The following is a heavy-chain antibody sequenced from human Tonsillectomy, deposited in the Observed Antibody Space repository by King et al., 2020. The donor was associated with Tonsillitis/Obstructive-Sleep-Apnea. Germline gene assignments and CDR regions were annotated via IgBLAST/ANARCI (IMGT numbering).Heavy chain of an antibody. CDR3: ARQDPRYYDSSGYNY. CDR1: GYSFTSYW. Sequence: VQLVESGAEVKKPGESLRISCKGSGYSFTSYWISWVRQMPGKGLEWMGRIDHSDSYTNYSPSFQGHVTISADKSISTAYLQWSSLKASDTAMYYCARQDPRYYDSSGYNYWGQGTLVTVSS. V-gene: IGHV5-10-1*03. J-gene: IGHJ4*02. D-gene: IGHD3-22*01. CDR2: IDHSDSYT.